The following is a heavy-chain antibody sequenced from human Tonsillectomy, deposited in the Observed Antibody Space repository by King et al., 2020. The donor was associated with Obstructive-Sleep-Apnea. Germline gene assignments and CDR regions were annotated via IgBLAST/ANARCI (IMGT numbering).Heavy chain of an antibody. J-gene: IGHJ4*02. CDR2: IKQGGSEK. CDR1: TFTFSSYW. Sequence: VQLVESGGGLVQPGGSLRLSCAGSTFTFSSYWMSWGRQAPGKGLEWVANIKQGGSEKYYVDSVKGRFTISRDNAKNSLYLQMNSLTAEDTAVYYCARGDSGSYYRPYFFDYWGQGTLVTVSS. CDR3: ARGDSGSYYRPYFFDY. V-gene: IGHV3-7*01. D-gene: IGHD3-10*01.